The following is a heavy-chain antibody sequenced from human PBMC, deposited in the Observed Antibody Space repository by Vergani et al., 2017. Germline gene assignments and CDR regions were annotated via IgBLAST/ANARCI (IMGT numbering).Heavy chain of an antibody. J-gene: IGHJ4*02. Sequence: QLQLQESGPGLVKPSETLSLTCTVSGGSISSSSYYWSWIRQPPGKGLEWIGYIYYSGSTNYNPSLKSRVTISVDTSKNRFSLKLNSVTAADTAVYYCARGRGGYCSGGSCYFVDYWGQGTLVTVSS. CDR3: ARGRGGYCSGGSCYFVDY. CDR2: IYYSGST. D-gene: IGHD2-15*01. V-gene: IGHV4-61*01. CDR1: GGSISSSSYY.